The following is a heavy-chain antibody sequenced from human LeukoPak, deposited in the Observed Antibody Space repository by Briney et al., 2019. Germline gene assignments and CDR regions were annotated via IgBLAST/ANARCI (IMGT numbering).Heavy chain of an antibody. J-gene: IGHJ4*02. CDR2: MNPNNGNT. CDR3: ARGIEIEVAAY. Sequence: ASVKVSCKASGYTFTTYGINRVRQATGQGLEWMGWMNPNNGNTGYAQKFQGRLTMTRNTSISTAYMELSSLRSDDTAVYYCARGIEIEVAAYWGQGTLVTVSS. V-gene: IGHV1-8*01. CDR1: GYTFTTYG. D-gene: IGHD2-15*01.